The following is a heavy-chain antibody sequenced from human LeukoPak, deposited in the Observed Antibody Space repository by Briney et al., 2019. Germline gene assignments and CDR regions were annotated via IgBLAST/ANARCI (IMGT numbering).Heavy chain of an antibody. V-gene: IGHV3-23*01. CDR3: AKDHYYDSSGPREYFDY. D-gene: IGHD3-22*01. CDR1: GFTFSSYG. J-gene: IGHJ4*02. CDR2: ISGSGGST. Sequence: GGSLRLSCAASGFTFSSYGMSWVRQAPGKGLEWVSAISGSGGSTYYADSVKGRFTISRDNSKNTLYLQMNSLRAEDTAVYYCAKDHYYDSSGPREYFDYWGQGTLVTVSS.